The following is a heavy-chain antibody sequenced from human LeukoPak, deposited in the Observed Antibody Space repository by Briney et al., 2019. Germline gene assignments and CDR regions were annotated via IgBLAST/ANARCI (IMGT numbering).Heavy chain of an antibody. D-gene: IGHD6-13*01. Sequence: GGSLRLSCAASGFTVSNKYMNWVRQAPGKGLEWVSVIYSGGDTYYADSVKGRFTISRDNSKNTLYLQMNSLRAEDTAVYYCARDTFIAAAGSDYRGQGTLVTVSS. V-gene: IGHV3-53*01. J-gene: IGHJ4*02. CDR2: IYSGGDT. CDR3: ARDTFIAAAGSDY. CDR1: GFTVSNKY.